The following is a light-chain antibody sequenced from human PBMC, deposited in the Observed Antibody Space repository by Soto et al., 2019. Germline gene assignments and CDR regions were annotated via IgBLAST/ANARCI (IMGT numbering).Light chain of an antibody. CDR2: APS. V-gene: IGKV1-17*01. Sequence: DIPMTQSPSSLSASVGDRVTITCRARQGLRNDLGWDQQKPGKAPKRLTFAPSSLQSGVPSRFSGSGSGTEFTLTICRLQPEDFANDYGLQHNEFPLTFGGGTKVES. CDR3: LQHNEFPLT. CDR1: QGLRND. J-gene: IGKJ4*01.